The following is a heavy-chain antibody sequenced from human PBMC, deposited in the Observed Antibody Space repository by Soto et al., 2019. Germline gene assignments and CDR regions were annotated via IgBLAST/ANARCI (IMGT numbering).Heavy chain of an antibody. CDR3: ARKQAAAGYYYYGMDV. V-gene: IGHV4-39*01. D-gene: IGHD6-13*01. CDR1: GGSISSRSYF. Sequence: SETLSLTCTVSGGSISSRSYFWGWIRQPPGKGLEWIGSISYSGSTYYNPSLKSRLTISVDTSKSQFSLKLSSVTAADTAVYYCARKQAAAGYYYYGMDVWGQGTTVT. J-gene: IGHJ6*02. CDR2: ISYSGST.